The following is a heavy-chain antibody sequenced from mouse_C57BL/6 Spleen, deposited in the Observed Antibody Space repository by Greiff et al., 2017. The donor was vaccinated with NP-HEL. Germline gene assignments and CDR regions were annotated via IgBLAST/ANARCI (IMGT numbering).Heavy chain of an antibody. Sequence: QVQLQQSGAELVKPGASVKMSCKASGYTFTSYWITWVKQRPGQGLEWIGDIYPGSGSTNYNEKFKSKATLTVDTSSSTAYMQLSSLTSEDSAVYYCAREDYYGSSPVYFDYWGQGTTLTVSS. D-gene: IGHD1-1*01. CDR2: IYPGSGST. J-gene: IGHJ2*01. CDR3: AREDYYGSSPVYFDY. CDR1: GYTFTSYW. V-gene: IGHV1-55*01.